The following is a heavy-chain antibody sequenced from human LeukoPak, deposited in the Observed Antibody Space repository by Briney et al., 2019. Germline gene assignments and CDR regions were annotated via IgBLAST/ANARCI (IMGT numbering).Heavy chain of an antibody. CDR3: ARVHVVAASTYFDY. V-gene: IGHV1-69*13. CDR1: GGTFSSYA. D-gene: IGHD2-15*01. CDR2: IIPIFGTA. J-gene: IGHJ4*02. Sequence: AASVKVSCKASGGTFSSYAISWVRQAPGQGLVWMGGIIPIFGTANYAQKFQGRVTITADESTSTAYMKLSSLRSEDTAVYYCARVHVVAASTYFDYWGQGTLVTVSS.